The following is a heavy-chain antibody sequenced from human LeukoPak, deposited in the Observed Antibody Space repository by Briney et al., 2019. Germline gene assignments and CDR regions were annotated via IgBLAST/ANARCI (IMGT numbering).Heavy chain of an antibody. CDR2: INPNSGGT. CDR3: ARLYSAVIYYFDY. J-gene: IGHJ4*02. Sequence: ASVKVSCKASGYTFTGYYMHWVRQAPGQGLEWMGWINPNSGGTNYAQKFQGRVTMTRDTSISTAYMELSRLRSDDTAVYYCARLYSAVIYYFDYWGQGTLVTVSS. V-gene: IGHV1-2*02. D-gene: IGHD6-13*01. CDR1: GYTFTGYY.